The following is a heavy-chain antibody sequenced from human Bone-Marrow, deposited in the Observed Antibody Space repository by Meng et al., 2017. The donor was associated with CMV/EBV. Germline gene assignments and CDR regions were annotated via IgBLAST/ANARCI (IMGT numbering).Heavy chain of an antibody. D-gene: IGHD3-10*01. Sequence: CDAPGFTFSGYWMHWVRQAPGKGLVWVSRINSDGSSTSYADSVKGRFTISRDNAKNTLYLQMNSLRAEDTAVYYCARALWFGGPFDYWGQGTLVTVSS. CDR3: ARALWFGGPFDY. CDR2: INSDGSST. J-gene: IGHJ4*02. V-gene: IGHV3-74*01. CDR1: GFTFSGYW.